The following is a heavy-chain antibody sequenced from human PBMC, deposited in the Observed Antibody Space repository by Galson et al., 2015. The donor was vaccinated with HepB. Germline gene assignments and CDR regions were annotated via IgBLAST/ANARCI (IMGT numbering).Heavy chain of an antibody. CDR1: GFSFSDNC. J-gene: IGHJ4*02. V-gene: IGHV3-7*01. Sequence: ALRISGAASGFSFSDNCMNWVRQAPGAGVEWVANVNNDGGQEYYVDSLQVRFTFCSDNAKNSFFLQMNSLRVDDTAIYYCVRGEKTLGGLMVVGPFDYWGQGALVTVSP. CDR3: VRGEKTLGGLMVVGPFDY. CDR2: VNNDGGQE. D-gene: IGHD3-16*02.